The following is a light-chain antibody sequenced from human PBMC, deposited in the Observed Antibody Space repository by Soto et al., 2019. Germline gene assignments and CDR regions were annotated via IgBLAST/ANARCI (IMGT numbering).Light chain of an antibody. CDR3: CSYAGSSTLYV. V-gene: IGLV2-23*02. Sequence: QAALTQPASETGSPGQSITISCNGTSSDIGTYNLVSWYQQHPGKAPKLMIYEVNKRPSGVSDRFSGSKSGNTASLTISGLQAEDEADYYCCSYAGSSTLYVFGTGTKVTVL. CDR2: EVN. CDR1: SSDIGTYNL. J-gene: IGLJ1*01.